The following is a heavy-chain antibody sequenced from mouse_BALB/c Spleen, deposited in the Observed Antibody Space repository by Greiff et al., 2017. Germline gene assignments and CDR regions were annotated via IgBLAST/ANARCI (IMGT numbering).Heavy chain of an antibody. CDR3: ARENFSEIYYYGSSDAMDY. Sequence: EVQLQQSGPELVKPGASVKMSCKASGYTFTSYVMHWVKQKPGQGLEWIGYINPYNDGTKYNEKFKGKATLTSDKSSSTAYMELSSLTSEDSAVYYCARENFSEIYYYGSSDAMDYWGQGTSVTVSS. V-gene: IGHV1-14*01. J-gene: IGHJ4*01. CDR1: GYTFTSYV. CDR2: INPYNDGT. D-gene: IGHD1-1*01.